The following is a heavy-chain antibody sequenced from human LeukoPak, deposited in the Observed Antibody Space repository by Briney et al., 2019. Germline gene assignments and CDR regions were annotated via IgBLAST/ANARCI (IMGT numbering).Heavy chain of an antibody. D-gene: IGHD1-1*01. CDR1: GGTFSSYA. J-gene: IGHJ3*02. CDR3: ASSYNWNEGNAFDI. Sequence: SVKVSCKAPGGTFSSYAISWVRQAPGQGLEWMGGIIPIFGTANYAQKFQGRVTITADESTSTAYMELSSLRSEDTAVYYCASSYNWNEGNAFDIWGQGTMVTVSS. CDR2: IIPIFGTA. V-gene: IGHV1-69*01.